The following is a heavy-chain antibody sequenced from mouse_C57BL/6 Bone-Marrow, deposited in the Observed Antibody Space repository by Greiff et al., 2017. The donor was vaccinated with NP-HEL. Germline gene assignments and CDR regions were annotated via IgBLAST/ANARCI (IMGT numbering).Heavy chain of an antibody. CDR3: TTMVTYWYFDV. J-gene: IGHJ1*03. CDR1: GFNIKDDY. V-gene: IGHV14-4*01. D-gene: IGHD2-2*01. CDR2: IDPENGDT. Sequence: VQLQQSGAELVRPGASVKLSCTASGFNIKDDYMHWVKQRPEQGLEWIGRIDPENGDTEYASKFQGKATITADTSSNTAYLQLSSLTSEDTAVYYCTTMVTYWYFDVWGTGTTVTVSS.